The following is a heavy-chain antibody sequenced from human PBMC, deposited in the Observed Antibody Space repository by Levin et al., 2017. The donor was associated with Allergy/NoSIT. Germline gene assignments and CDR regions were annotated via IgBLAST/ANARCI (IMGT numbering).Heavy chain of an antibody. D-gene: IGHD3-10*01. CDR3: AHFGTPMVRGVIPYYFDY. CDR1: GFSLSSSGVG. V-gene: IGHV2-5*02. Sequence: SGPTLVKPTQTLTLTCTFSGFSLSSSGVGVGWIRQPPGKALEWLALIYWDDDKRYSPSLKSRLTITKDTSKNQVVLTMTNMDPVDTATYYCAHFGTPMVRGVIPYYFDYWGQGTLVTVSS. CDR2: IYWDDDK. J-gene: IGHJ4*02.